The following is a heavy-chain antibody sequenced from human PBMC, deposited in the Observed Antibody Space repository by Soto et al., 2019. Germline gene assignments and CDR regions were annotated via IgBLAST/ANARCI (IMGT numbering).Heavy chain of an antibody. CDR3: ASPYGDYVH. J-gene: IGHJ4*02. CDR2: ISAINGTT. CDR1: GYPFISYG. Sequence: ASVKVSCKASGYPFISYGISWVRQAPGQGLEWMAWISAINGTTTYAQKFQGGLTITADKSTSTAYMELIILRSEDTAVYYCASPYGDYVHWGQGTLVTVSS. D-gene: IGHD4-17*01. V-gene: IGHV1-18*01.